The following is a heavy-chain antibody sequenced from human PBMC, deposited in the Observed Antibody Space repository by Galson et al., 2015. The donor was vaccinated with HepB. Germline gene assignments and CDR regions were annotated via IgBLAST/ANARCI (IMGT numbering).Heavy chain of an antibody. J-gene: IGHJ6*02. CDR3: AGGVPAAPYYYYYGMDV. D-gene: IGHD2-2*01. CDR1: GYTFTGYY. CDR2: INPNSGGT. Sequence: SVKVSCKASGYTFTGYYMHWVRQAPGQGLEWMGWINPNSGGTNYAQKFQGRVTMTRDTSISTAYMELSRLRSDDTAVYYCAGGVPAAPYYYYYGMDVWGQGTTVTVSS. V-gene: IGHV1-2*02.